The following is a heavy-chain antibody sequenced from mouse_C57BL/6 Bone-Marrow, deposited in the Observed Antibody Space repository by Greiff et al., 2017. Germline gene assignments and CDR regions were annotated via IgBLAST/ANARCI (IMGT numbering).Heavy chain of an antibody. CDR3: ASPTTEDAMDY. J-gene: IGHJ4*01. V-gene: IGHV1-26*01. Sequence: VQLQQSGPELVKPGASVKISCKASGYTFTDYYMNWVKQSHGKSLEWIGDINPNNGGTSYNQKFKGKVTLAVDKSSSTAYMELRSLTSEDSAVYYCASPTTEDAMDYWGQGTSVTVSS. CDR1: GYTFTDYY. D-gene: IGHD1-1*01. CDR2: INPNNGGT.